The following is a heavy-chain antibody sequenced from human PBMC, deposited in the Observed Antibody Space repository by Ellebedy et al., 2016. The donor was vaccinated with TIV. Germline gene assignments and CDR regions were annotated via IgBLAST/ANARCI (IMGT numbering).Heavy chain of an antibody. J-gene: IGHJ3*01. V-gene: IGHV3-7*04. CDR1: GFTFSRFW. CDR3: ARDTVAVPDGDTFDF. CDR2: IKYDEIEK. Sequence: PGGSLRLSCAASGFTFSRFWMGWIRQAPGKGLEWVAHIKYDEIEKYYANSVNGRFTITRDNARNSLYLQMKSLRVDDTAMYYCARDTVAVPDGDTFDFWGQGTMVTVST. D-gene: IGHD2-2*01.